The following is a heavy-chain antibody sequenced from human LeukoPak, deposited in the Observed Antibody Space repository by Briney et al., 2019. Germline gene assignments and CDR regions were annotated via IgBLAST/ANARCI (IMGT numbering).Heavy chain of an antibody. D-gene: IGHD6-13*01. CDR3: ARAGEQQLVGWFDP. CDR2: IYYSGST. Sequence: SETLSLTCTVSGGSISSYYWSWIRQPPGKGLEWIVYIYYSGSTNYNPSLKSRVTISVDTSKNQFSLKLSSVTAADTAVYYCARAGEQQLVGWFDPWGQGTLVTVSS. V-gene: IGHV4-59*01. J-gene: IGHJ5*02. CDR1: GGSISSYY.